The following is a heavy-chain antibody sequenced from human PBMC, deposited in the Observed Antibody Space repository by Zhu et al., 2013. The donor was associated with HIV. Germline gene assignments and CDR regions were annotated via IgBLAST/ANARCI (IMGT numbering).Heavy chain of an antibody. Sequence: QVQLVQSGAEVKKPGASVKVSCKASGYTFTGYYMHWVRQAPGQGLEWMGWINPNSGGTNYAQKFQGRVTMTRDTSISTAYMELSRLRSDDTAVYYCARDARIAAAGTVYYYGMDVWGQGTTVTVSS. D-gene: IGHD6-13*01. V-gene: IGHV1-2*02. CDR1: GYTFTGYY. CDR2: INPNSGGT. CDR3: ARDARIAAAGTVYYYGMDV. J-gene: IGHJ6*02.